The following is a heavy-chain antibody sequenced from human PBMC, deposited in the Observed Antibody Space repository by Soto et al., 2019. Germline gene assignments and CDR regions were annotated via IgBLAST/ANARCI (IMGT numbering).Heavy chain of an antibody. CDR3: ARSKGFGDPFYFDY. CDR2: IYYSGST. D-gene: IGHD3-10*01. J-gene: IGHJ4*02. V-gene: IGHV4-59*01. CDR1: GGSISSYY. Sequence: QVQLQESGPGLVKPSETLSLTCTVSGGSISSYYWSWIRQPPGKGLEWIGYIYYSGSTNYNPSLKSRVTISVDTSKNQFSLKLSSVTAADTAVYYCARSKGFGDPFYFDYWGQGTLVTVSS.